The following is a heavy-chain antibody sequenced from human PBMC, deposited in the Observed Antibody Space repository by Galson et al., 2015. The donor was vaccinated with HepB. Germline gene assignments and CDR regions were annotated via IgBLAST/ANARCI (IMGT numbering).Heavy chain of an antibody. CDR1: GFTFSSYS. CDR3: ARRSIGDCSGGTCYSDY. V-gene: IGHV3-48*02. J-gene: IGHJ4*02. CDR2: ISSSGSTK. D-gene: IGHD2-15*01. Sequence: SLRLSCAASGFTFSSYSMNWVHLAPGKGLEWVSYISSSGSTKFYADSVEGRFTISRDNAKNSLYLQMNSLRDEDTAVYYCARRSIGDCSGGTCYSDYWGQGTLVTVSS.